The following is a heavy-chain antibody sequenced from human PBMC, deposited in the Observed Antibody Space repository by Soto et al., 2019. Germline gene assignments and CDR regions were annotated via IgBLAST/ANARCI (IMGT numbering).Heavy chain of an antibody. Sequence: ASETLSLTCAVYGGSFSGYYWSWIRQPPGKGLEWIGEINHSGSTNYNPSLKSRVTISVDTSKNQFSLKLSSVTAADMAVYYCARGGDCSGGSCYFPGPRKYYFDYWGQGTLVTVSS. D-gene: IGHD2-15*01. J-gene: IGHJ4*02. CDR2: INHSGST. CDR3: ARGGDCSGGSCYFPGPRKYYFDY. CDR1: GGSFSGYY. V-gene: IGHV4-34*01.